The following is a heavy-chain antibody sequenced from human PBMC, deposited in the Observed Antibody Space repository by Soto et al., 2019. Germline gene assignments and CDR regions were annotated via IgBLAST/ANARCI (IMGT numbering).Heavy chain of an antibody. V-gene: IGHV1-69*13. CDR3: ASDMYYYGGGRSSFDN. J-gene: IGHJ4*02. D-gene: IGHD3-10*01. Sequence: GASVKVSCKVSGGTFSKFAINWLRQAPGQGLEWMGGIIPSFGAADYVQKFQGRVTITADESTRTAYMDLGSLRSEDTALYYCASDMYYYGGGRSSFDNWGQGTLVTVSS. CDR1: GGTFSKFA. CDR2: IIPSFGAA.